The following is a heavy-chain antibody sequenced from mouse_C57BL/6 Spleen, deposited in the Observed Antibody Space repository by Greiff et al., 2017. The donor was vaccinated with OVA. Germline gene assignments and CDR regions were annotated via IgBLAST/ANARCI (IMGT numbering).Heavy chain of an antibody. CDR3: TTLYSDFAPAWFAY. V-gene: IGHV6-6*01. D-gene: IGHD2-4*01. Sequence: EVKLMESGGGLVQPGGSMKLSCAASGFTFSDAWMDWVRQSPEKGLEWVAEIRNKANNHAKYYAESVKGRFTISRDDTKSSIYLQMHRLRAEDTDIYYCTTLYSDFAPAWFAYWGQGTLVTVSA. CDR2: IRNKANNHAK. J-gene: IGHJ3*01. CDR1: GFTFSDAW.